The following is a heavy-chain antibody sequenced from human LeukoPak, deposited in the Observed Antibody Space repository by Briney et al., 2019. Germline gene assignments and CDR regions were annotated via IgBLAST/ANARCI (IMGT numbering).Heavy chain of an antibody. CDR2: INPNSGDT. CDR1: GYTFTGYH. CDR3: ARDYCSSTSCLLDY. Sequence: ASVKVSCKASGYTFTGYHMHWVRQAPGQGLEWMGRINPNSGDTNYAQKFQGRVTMTRDTSISTAYMELSRLRSDDTAVYYCARDYCSSTSCLLDYWGQGTLVTVSS. J-gene: IGHJ4*02. D-gene: IGHD2-2*01. V-gene: IGHV1-2*06.